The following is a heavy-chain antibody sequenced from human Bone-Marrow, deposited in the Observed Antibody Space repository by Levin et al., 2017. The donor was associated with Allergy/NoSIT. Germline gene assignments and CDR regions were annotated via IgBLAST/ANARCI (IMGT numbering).Heavy chain of an antibody. CDR3: ATPTGTTRGRGGHYYYGLDA. CDR2: IFPTYGTS. V-gene: IGHV1-69*13. D-gene: IGHD1-1*01. J-gene: IGHJ6*02. CDR1: GGTFGTSS. Sequence: GASVKVSCKASGGTFGTSSLSWVRQAPGQGLEWMGGIFPTYGTSHYAQKFQVRMTISADESTGIAYMELSGLTSDDTALYYCATPTGTTRGRGGHYYYGLDAWGQGTRVTVSS.